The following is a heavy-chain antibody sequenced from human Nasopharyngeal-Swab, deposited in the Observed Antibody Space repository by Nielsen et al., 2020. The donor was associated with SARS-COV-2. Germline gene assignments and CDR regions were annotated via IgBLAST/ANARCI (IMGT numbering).Heavy chain of an antibody. CDR2: IWFDGSNK. CDR1: GFTFSSYG. V-gene: IGHV3-33*06. D-gene: IGHD2/OR15-2a*01. J-gene: IGHJ4*02. Sequence: GESLKISCEASGFTFSSYGMHWVRQAPGKGLEWVAVIWFDGSNKFYADSVKGRFTISRDNSKNTLYLQMNSLRAEDTAVYYCAKGGVSLYGDSYYFDFWGQGTLVTVSS. CDR3: AKGGVSLYGDSYYFDF.